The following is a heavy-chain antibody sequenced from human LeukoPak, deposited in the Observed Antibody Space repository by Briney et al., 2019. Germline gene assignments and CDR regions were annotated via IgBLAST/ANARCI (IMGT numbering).Heavy chain of an antibody. D-gene: IGHD3-3*01. CDR3: ASWRRNDFWSGYRPVGENY. CDR1: GFTFSDTW. CDR2: IRSDGSDT. J-gene: IGHJ4*02. V-gene: IGHV3-74*01. Sequence: PGGSLRLSCAASGFTFSDTWMHWVRQVPGEGLVWVSRIRSDGSDTRYAESVKGRFTISRDNAKNTLYLQMNSLRAEDTAVYYCASWRRNDFWSGYRPVGENYWGQGTLVTVSS.